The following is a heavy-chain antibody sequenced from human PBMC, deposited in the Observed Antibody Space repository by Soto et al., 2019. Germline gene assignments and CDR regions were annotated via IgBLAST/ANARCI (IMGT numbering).Heavy chain of an antibody. D-gene: IGHD5-18*01. CDR3: ARDSGYSYGPLDY. Sequence: GGSLRLSCAASGFTFSTYWMSWVRQAPGKGLEWLANIKQDGSEKYYVDSVKGRFTISRDNAKNSLYLQMNSLRAEDTAVYYCARDSGYSYGPLDYWGQGTLVTVSS. J-gene: IGHJ4*02. CDR1: GFTFSTYW. CDR2: IKQDGSEK. V-gene: IGHV3-7*01.